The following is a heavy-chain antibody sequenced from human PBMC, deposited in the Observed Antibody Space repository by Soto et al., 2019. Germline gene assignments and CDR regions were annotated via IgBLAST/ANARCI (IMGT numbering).Heavy chain of an antibody. J-gene: IGHJ5*02. Sequence: SETLSLTCTVSGDSIISSDFYWGGVRQPPGKGLEWIGSIFYLGSSYYNPSLKSRVTMSVDTSKNQFSLRLRSVTAADTALYFCARHSLALRKNNWFDPWGQGIMVS. D-gene: IGHD3-3*02. CDR2: IFYLGSS. CDR1: GDSIISSDFY. CDR3: ARHSLALRKNNWFDP. V-gene: IGHV4-39*01.